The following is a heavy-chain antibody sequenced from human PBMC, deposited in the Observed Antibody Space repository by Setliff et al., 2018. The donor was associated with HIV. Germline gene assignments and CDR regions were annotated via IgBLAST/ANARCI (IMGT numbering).Heavy chain of an antibody. CDR1: GFTFSTYN. J-gene: IGHJ6*03. CDR3: ARVSSTYWYSIFRNYYYHMDV. D-gene: IGHD2-8*02. CDR2: IYNSGST. Sequence: SETLSLTCDVSGFTFSTYNMAWVRQPPGKGLEWIGYIYNSGSTYYNPPLKSRVTISVDTSKNQFSLKLSSVTAADTAVYYCARVSSTYWYSIFRNYYYHMDVWGKGTTVTVSS. V-gene: IGHV4-59*01.